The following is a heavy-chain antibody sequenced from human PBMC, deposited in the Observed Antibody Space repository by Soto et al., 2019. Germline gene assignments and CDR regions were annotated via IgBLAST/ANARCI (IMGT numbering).Heavy chain of an antibody. Sequence: QVQLVQSGAEVKKPGSSVKVSCKASGGTFSSYAISWVRQAPGQGLEWMGGIIPIFGTANYAQKFQGRVTITADESTSTDYMELSSLRSEDTAVYYCARGLNDYVWGSYRYTGYFDYWGQGTLVTVSS. CDR2: IIPIFGTA. CDR3: ARGLNDYVWGSYRYTGYFDY. CDR1: GGTFSSYA. V-gene: IGHV1-69*01. D-gene: IGHD3-16*02. J-gene: IGHJ4*02.